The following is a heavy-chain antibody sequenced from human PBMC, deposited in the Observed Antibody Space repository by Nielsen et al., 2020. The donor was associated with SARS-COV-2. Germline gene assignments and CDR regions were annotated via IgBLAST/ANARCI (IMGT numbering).Heavy chain of an antibody. CDR2: INSDGRTT. D-gene: IGHD5/OR15-5a*01. CDR3: ARAKFYDSGVDP. CDR1: GFTFGSSW. V-gene: IGHV3-74*01. J-gene: IGHJ5*02. Sequence: GESLKISCAASGFTFGSSWMHWVRQAPGKGLVWVSRINSDGRTTTYADSVKGRFTISRDNAKNTLYPQMNSLRAEDTAVYYCARAKFYDSGVDPWGQGTLVTVSS.